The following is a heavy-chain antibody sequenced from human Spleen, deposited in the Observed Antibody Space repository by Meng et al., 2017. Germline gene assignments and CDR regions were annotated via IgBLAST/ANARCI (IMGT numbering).Heavy chain of an antibody. D-gene: IGHD3-10*01. CDR1: GFTFSYYE. CDR2: ISGSGTRT. Sequence: GESLKISCAASGFTFSYYEMNWVRQAPGKGLEWVSTISGSGTRTYYGHSVKGRFTISRDNARKSLYLQMNSLRDEDTAVYYWARDCRVTYYYSSGRLQYFDSWGQGTLVTVSS. J-gene: IGHJ4*02. CDR3: ARDCRVTYYYSSGRLQYFDS. V-gene: IGHV3-48*03.